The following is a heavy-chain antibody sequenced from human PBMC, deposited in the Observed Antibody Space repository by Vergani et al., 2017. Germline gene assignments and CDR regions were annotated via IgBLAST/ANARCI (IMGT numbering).Heavy chain of an antibody. V-gene: IGHV3-9*01. CDR1: GFTFDDYA. D-gene: IGHD4-17*01. CDR2: ISWNSGST. Sequence: EVQLVESGGGLVQPGRSLRLSCAASGFTFDDYAMHWVRQAPGKGLEWVSGISWNSGSTGYADSVKGRFTISRDNAKNSLYLQMNSLRAEDTALYYCARDDYGVDAFDIWGQGTMVTVSS. CDR3: ARDDYGVDAFDI. J-gene: IGHJ3*02.